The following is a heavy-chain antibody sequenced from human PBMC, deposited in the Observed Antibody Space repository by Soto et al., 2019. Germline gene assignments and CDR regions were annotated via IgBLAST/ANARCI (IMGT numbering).Heavy chain of an antibody. D-gene: IGHD3-3*01. CDR3: ASPLKWSGYYIAFDY. CDR1: GATSSSFA. CDR2: IIPIFDTI. J-gene: IGHJ4*02. V-gene: IGHV1-69*13. Sequence: GASVKVSCKASGATSSSFAFSWVRQAPGQGLEWMGVIIPIFDTIKFAQKFQGRVTFTADESTGTAYMELSSLTSEDTAVYYCASPLKWSGYYIAFDYWGQGTLVTVSS.